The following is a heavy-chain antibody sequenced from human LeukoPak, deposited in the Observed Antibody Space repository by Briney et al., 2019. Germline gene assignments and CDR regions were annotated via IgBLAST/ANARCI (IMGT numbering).Heavy chain of an antibody. CDR3: ARSPASTMVRGPTYYFDC. CDR2: LNPNSGNT. Sequence: ASVKVSCKASGYTFTSYDISWVRQATGQGLEWMGWLNPNSGNTGYAQKFQGRVTITRNTSISTAYMELSSLRSEDTAVYYCARSPASTMVRGPTYYFDCWGQRALVTVSS. D-gene: IGHD3-10*01. J-gene: IGHJ4*02. V-gene: IGHV1-8*03. CDR1: GYTFTSYD.